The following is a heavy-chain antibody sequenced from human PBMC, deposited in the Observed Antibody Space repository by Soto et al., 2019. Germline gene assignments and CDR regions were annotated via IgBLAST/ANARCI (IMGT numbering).Heavy chain of an antibody. CDR1: GFSLSTSGVG. CDR2: IYWDDDK. V-gene: IGHV2-5*02. D-gene: IGHD3-9*01. Sequence: QITLKESGPTLVKPTQTLTLTCTFSGFSLSTSGVGVGWIRQPPGKALEWLALIYWDDDKSYSPSLKSRLTNTKDTSXXQXVXXMTNMDPVDTATYYCAHAHFDWLQDDPYYYYGMDVWGQVTTVTVSS. CDR3: AHAHFDWLQDDPYYYYGMDV. J-gene: IGHJ6*02.